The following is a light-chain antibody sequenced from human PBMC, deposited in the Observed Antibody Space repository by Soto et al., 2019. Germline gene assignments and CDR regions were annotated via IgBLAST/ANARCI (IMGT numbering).Light chain of an antibody. CDR1: QSVTTR. Sequence: IVMTQSASTLSVSPGERVTLSCRASQSVTTRLAWYQHKPGQAPRLLMSGASSRASGVPVRFSGSGSGTDFTLTISRLEPEDFALYYCQQYGGSPITFGLGTRLEIK. CDR3: QQYGGSPIT. CDR2: GAS. V-gene: IGKV3-20*01. J-gene: IGKJ5*01.